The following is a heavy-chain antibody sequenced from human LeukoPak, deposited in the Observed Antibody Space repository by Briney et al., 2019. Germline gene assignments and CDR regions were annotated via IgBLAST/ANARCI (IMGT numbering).Heavy chain of an antibody. J-gene: IGHJ4*02. V-gene: IGHV4-59*01. Sequence: SETLSLTCTVSGGSISSYYWSWIRQPPGKGLEGIGYIYYSGSTNYHRSLKIRVTISVDTSKNQFSPKLSSVTPADTAVYYCARLGEQWLASFDYWGQGTLVTVSS. CDR3: ARLGEQWLASFDY. CDR1: GGSISSYY. D-gene: IGHD6-19*01. CDR2: IYYSGST.